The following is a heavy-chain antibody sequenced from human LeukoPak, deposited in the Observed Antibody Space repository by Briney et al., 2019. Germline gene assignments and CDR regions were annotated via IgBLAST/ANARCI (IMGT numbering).Heavy chain of an antibody. CDR1: GFTFSTYS. CDR3: AREICGSDCYSTFDY. CDR2: ISSSSFTI. Sequence: PGGSLRLSCAASGFTFSTYSMNWVRQAPGKGLEWVSYISSSSFTIHYADSVKGRFTISRDNAKSSLYLQMNSLRAGDTAVYYCAREICGSDCYSTFDYWGQGALVTVSS. J-gene: IGHJ4*02. V-gene: IGHV3-48*04. D-gene: IGHD2-21*02.